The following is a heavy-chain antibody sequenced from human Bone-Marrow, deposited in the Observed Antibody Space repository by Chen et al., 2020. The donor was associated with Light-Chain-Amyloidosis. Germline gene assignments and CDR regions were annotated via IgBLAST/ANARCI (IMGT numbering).Heavy chain of an antibody. CDR3: ARGVGVTGDSNFDS. CDR1: GYTITAYS. Sequence: QVHLVQSGSELKKPGASVKLSCKTSGYTITAYSVNWVRQAPGQGLQWVGRINTDIGNATYAQGFTGRFVISLDTSVTTAYLQITGLKAEDTAVYYCARGVGVTGDSNFDSWGQGTRVTVSS. V-gene: IGHV7-4-1*02. D-gene: IGHD2-21*02. CDR2: INTDIGNA. J-gene: IGHJ4*02.